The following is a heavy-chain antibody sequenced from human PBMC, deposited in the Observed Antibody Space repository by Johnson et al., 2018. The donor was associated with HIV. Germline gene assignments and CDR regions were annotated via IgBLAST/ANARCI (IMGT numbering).Heavy chain of an antibody. J-gene: IGHJ3*02. CDR2: INWNGDST. CDR3: AKDLRIAVVGVAFDI. V-gene: IGHV3-20*04. Sequence: VQLVESGGGLVKPGGSLRLSCAASGFTFDNFAMSWVRQAPGKGLEWVSGINWNGDSTGYADSVKGRFTISRDNAKNSLYLQMNNLRAEDTALYYCAKDLRIAVVGVAFDIWGQGTMVTVSS. CDR1: GFTFDNFA. D-gene: IGHD6-19*01.